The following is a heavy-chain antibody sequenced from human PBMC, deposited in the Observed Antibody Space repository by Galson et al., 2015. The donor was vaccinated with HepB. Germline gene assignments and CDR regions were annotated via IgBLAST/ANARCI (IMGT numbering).Heavy chain of an antibody. Sequence: SLRLSCAASGFTFSSYGMHWVRHAPGKGLEWVAVIWYDGSNKYYADSVKGRFTISRDNSKNTLYLQMNSLRAEDTAVYYCARDASYDILTGYQFYFDYWGQGTLVTVSS. J-gene: IGHJ4*02. CDR3: ARDASYDILTGYQFYFDY. V-gene: IGHV3-33*01. D-gene: IGHD3-9*01. CDR2: IWYDGSNK. CDR1: GFTFSSYG.